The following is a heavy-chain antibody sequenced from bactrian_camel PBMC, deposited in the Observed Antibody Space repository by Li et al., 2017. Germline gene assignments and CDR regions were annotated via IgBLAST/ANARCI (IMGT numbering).Heavy chain of an antibody. J-gene: IGHJ4*01. CDR3: SAECYDAYTAAYEQTY. V-gene: IGHV3S60*01. Sequence: HVQLVESGGGLVQPGGSLRVSCAASGHSYYTHCMGWFRQAPGKEREFVSCISWRANSKDFADSVKGRFTISQDHAKNTLYLQMRSLKIDDTAVYYCSAECYDAYTAAYEQTYWGQGTQVTVS. CDR2: ISWRANSK. CDR1: GHSYYTHC. D-gene: IGHD3*01.